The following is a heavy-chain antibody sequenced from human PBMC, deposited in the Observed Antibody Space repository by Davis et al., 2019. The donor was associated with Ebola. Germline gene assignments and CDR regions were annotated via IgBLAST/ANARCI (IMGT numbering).Heavy chain of an antibody. Sequence: SETLSLTCHVSGESISSSCYYWGWIRQPPGKGLEWIGYIYYSGSTYYNPSLKSRVTISVDTSKNQFSLKLSSVTAADTAVYYCARDFGDTAMTDDAFDIWGQGTMVTVSS. CDR1: GESISSSCYY. J-gene: IGHJ3*02. CDR2: IYYSGST. V-gene: IGHV4-31*03. CDR3: ARDFGDTAMTDDAFDI. D-gene: IGHD5-18*01.